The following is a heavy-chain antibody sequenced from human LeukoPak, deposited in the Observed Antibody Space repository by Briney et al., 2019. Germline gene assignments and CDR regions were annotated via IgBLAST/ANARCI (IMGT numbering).Heavy chain of an antibody. J-gene: IGHJ3*02. CDR1: GFTFDDYA. CDR3: AKDLADILTGDDAFDI. Sequence: GGSLRLSCAASGFTFDDYAMHWVRQAPGKGLEWVSGIRWNSGSIGYADSVKGRFTISRDNAKNSLYLQMNSLRAEDTALYYCAKDLADILTGDDAFDIWGQGTMVTVSS. CDR2: IRWNSGSI. D-gene: IGHD3-9*01. V-gene: IGHV3-9*01.